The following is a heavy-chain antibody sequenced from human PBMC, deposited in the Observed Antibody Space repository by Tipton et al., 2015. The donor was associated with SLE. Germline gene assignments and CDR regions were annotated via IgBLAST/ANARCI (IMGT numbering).Heavy chain of an antibody. D-gene: IGHD6-6*01. J-gene: IGHJ6*03. CDR1: GFTFRNYN. CDR2: ISGRSSSI. CDR3: AGGLVHYYYYMDV. Sequence: GSLRLSCTGSGFTFRNYNMNWVRQAPGKGLEWVSSISGRSSSIYYADSVKGRFTISRDNAKNSLSLQMNSLRAEDTAVYYCAGGLVHYYYYMDVWGKGTTVTVSS. V-gene: IGHV3-21*01.